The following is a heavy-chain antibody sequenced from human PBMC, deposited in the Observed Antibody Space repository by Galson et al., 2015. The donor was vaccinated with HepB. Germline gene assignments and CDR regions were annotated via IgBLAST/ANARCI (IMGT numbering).Heavy chain of an antibody. V-gene: IGHV3-33*01. J-gene: IGHJ3*02. D-gene: IGHD5-12*01. CDR2: IWYDGSNK. CDR1: GFTFSGYG. Sequence: SLRLSCAASGFTFSGYGMHWVRQAPGKGLEWVAVIWYDGSNKYYADSVKGRFTISRDNSKNTLYLQMNSLRAEDTAVYYCARDRYSGYERDAFDIWGQGTMVTVSS. CDR3: ARDRYSGYERDAFDI.